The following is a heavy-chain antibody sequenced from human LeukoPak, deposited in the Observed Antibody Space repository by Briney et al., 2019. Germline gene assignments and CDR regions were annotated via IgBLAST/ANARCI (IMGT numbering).Heavy chain of an antibody. CDR3: ARDPGYCSSTSCYPYYFDY. CDR1: GGTFSSYA. V-gene: IGHV1-69*13. CDR2: IIPIFGTA. Sequence: SVKVSCKASGGTFSSYAISWMRQAPGQGLEWMGGIIPIFGTANYAQKFQGRVTITADESTSTAYMELSSLRSEDTAVYYCARDPGYCSSTSCYPYYFDYWGQGTLVTVSS. D-gene: IGHD2-2*01. J-gene: IGHJ4*02.